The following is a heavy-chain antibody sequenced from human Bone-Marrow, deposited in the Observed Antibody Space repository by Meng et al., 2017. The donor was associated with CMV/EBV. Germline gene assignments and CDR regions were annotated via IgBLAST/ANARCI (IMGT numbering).Heavy chain of an antibody. V-gene: IGHV4-34*01. CDR2: INHSGST. CDR3: ARLKRGGLRYFDFRPHNLFDP. J-gene: IGHJ5*02. D-gene: IGHD3-9*01. CDR1: GGSSSGYY. Sequence: GSLRLSCAVYGGSSSGYYWSWIRRPPGKGLEWIGEINHSGSTNYNPSLKSRVTISVDTSKNQFSLKLSSVTAADPAVYYCARLKRGGLRYFDFRPHNLFDPWGQGTLVTVSS.